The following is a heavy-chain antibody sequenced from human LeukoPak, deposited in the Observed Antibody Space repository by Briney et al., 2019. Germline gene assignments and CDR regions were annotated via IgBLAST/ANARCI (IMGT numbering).Heavy chain of an antibody. CDR1: GYSFISYY. CDR2: IYPGDSDT. V-gene: IGHV5-51*01. J-gene: IGHJ4*02. D-gene: IGHD6-13*01. CDR3: ARLWYSSSSRYFDY. Sequence: GESLKISCEGSGYSFISYYIGWVRQMPGKGLEWVVIIYPGDSDTRYSPSFQGQVTISADKSISTAYLQSSSLKASDTAMYYCARLWYSSSSRYFDYWGQGTLVTVSS.